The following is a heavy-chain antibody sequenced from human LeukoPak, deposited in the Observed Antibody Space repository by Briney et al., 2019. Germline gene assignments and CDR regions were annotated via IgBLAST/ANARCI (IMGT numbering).Heavy chain of an antibody. CDR2: IYYSGST. D-gene: IGHD6-6*01. Sequence: PSETLSLTCTVSGGSISSGDYYWSWIRQPPGKGLEWIGYIYYSGSTYYNPSLKSRVTISVDTSKNQFSLKLSSVTAADTAVYYCARWGSSSIDVTAFDIWGQGTMVTVSS. J-gene: IGHJ3*02. V-gene: IGHV4-30-4*01. CDR1: GGSISSGDYY. CDR3: ARWGSSSIDVTAFDI.